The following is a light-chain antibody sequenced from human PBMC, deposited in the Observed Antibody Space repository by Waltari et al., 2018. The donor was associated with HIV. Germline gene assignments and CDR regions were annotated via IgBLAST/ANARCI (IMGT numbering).Light chain of an antibody. Sequence: QSMVTQPPSASGTPGQRVTISCSGSSSNIGGNTVNWYQQLPGTAPKLFIYSNNQRPSGVPDRFSGSKSGTSASLAISGLQSEDEADYYCAAWDDSLNGYVFGTGTKVTVL. V-gene: IGLV1-44*01. CDR1: SSNIGGNT. CDR3: AAWDDSLNGYV. J-gene: IGLJ1*01. CDR2: SNN.